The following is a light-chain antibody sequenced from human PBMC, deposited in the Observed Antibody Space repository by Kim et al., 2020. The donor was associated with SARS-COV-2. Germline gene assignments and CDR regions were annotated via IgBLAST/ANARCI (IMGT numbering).Light chain of an antibody. CDR3: QQYNSYPYT. V-gene: IGKV1-5*03. J-gene: IGKJ2*01. CDR1: QSISSW. CDR2: KAS. Sequence: DIQMTQSPSTLSASVGDRVTITCRTSQSISSWLAWYQQKPGKAPKLLIYKASSLESGVPSRFSGSGSGTEFTLTISSLQPDDFATYYCQQYNSYPYTFGQGTKLEI.